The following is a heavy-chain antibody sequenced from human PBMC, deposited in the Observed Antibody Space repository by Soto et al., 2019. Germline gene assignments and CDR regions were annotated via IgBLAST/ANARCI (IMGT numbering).Heavy chain of an antibody. V-gene: IGHV4-31*03. Sequence: LSLTCTVSGGSVSSGGYYWSWIRQHPGKGLEWIGYIYYSGSTYYNPSLKSRVTISVDTSKNQFSLKLSSVTAADTAVYYCARVREEQLYAYYYYYYYMDVWGKGTTVTVSS. CDR1: GGSVSSGGYY. D-gene: IGHD2-2*01. CDR2: IYYSGST. J-gene: IGHJ6*03. CDR3: ARVREEQLYAYYYYYYYMDV.